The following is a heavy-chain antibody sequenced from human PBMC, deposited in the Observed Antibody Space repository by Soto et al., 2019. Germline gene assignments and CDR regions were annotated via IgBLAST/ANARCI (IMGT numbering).Heavy chain of an antibody. CDR2: ISGSGGST. Sequence: GGSLRLSCAASGFTFSSYAMSWVRQAPGKGLEWVSAISGSGGSTYYADSVKGRFTISRDNSKNTLYLQMNSLRAEDTAVYYCAKDRPHLGELSLYLPFYFDYWGQGTLVTVSS. CDR1: GFTFSSYA. CDR3: AKDRPHLGELSLYLPFYFDY. V-gene: IGHV3-23*01. J-gene: IGHJ4*02. D-gene: IGHD3-16*02.